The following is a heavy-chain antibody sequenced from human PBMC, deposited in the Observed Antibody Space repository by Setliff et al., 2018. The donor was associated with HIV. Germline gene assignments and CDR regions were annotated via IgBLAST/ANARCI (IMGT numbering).Heavy chain of an antibody. CDR1: GYSISSGYY. J-gene: IGHJ4*02. CDR3: ARGRFVGFDY. D-gene: IGHD3-16*02. Sequence: SETLSLTCAVSGYSISSGYYWGWIRQPPGRGLEWIGSTYHSGTSYYNPSLKSRVTMSVDTSKNQFSLNLTSVTAADTAVYYCARGRFVGFDYWGQGTLVTVSS. CDR2: TYHSGTS. V-gene: IGHV4-38-2*01.